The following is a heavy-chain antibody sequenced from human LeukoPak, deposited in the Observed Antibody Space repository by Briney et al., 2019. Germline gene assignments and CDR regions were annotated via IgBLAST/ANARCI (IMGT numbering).Heavy chain of an antibody. J-gene: IGHJ6*03. D-gene: IGHD3-22*01. CDR1: GFTFDDYG. CDR2: INWNGGST. CDR3: AIDRAYDSSGYYYHYYYYMDV. V-gene: IGHV3-20*04. Sequence: TGGSLRLSCAASGFTFDDYGMSWVRHAPGKGLEWVSGINWNGGSTDYADPVKGRFTISRDNAKNDLYLQMNSLKAEDTALYYCAIDRAYDSSGYYYHYYYYMDVWGKGTTVTVSS.